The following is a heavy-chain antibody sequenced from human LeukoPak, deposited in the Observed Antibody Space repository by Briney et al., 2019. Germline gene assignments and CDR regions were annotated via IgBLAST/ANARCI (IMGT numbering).Heavy chain of an antibody. J-gene: IGHJ6*02. CDR3: ARATMMDYYYGMDV. V-gene: IGHV4-34*01. D-gene: IGHD3-22*01. CDR2: INHSGST. Sequence: SETLSLTCAVYGGSFSGYYWSWIRQPPGKGLEWIGEINHSGSTNYNPSLKSRVTISVDTSKNQFSLKLSSVTAADTAVYYCARATMMDYYYGMDVWGQGTTVTVSS. CDR1: GGSFSGYY.